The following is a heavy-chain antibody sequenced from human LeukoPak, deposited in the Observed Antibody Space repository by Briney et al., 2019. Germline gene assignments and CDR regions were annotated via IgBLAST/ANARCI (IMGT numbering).Heavy chain of an antibody. CDR2: VYYSGTP. CDR3: ATESWIQGEDH. D-gene: IGHD5-18*01. V-gene: IGHV4-39*01. Sequence: SETLSLTCTVSGGSISGTYYHWGWIRQPPGKGLEWIGSVYYSGTPYYNPSLKSRLTISVDTSKNQFSLKLTSVTATDTAVYYCATESWIQGEDHWGQGTLVTVSS. CDR1: GGSISGTYYH. J-gene: IGHJ4*02.